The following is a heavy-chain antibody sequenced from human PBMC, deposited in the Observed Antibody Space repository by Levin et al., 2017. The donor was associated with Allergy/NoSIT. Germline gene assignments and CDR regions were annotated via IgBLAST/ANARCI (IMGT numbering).Heavy chain of an antibody. Sequence: SGPTLVKPTQTLTLTCTFSGFSRSASAVGVGWIRQPPGKALEYLALIYWNDDKRYSPSLRSRLTIAKDISKNQVVLTRTNRDSVDTATSSCAHSRSIRLLADAFDPWGQGILVTVSS. CDR2: IYWNDDK. V-gene: IGHV2-5*01. J-gene: IGHJ5*02. CDR1: GFSRSASAVG. D-gene: IGHD1-26*01. CDR3: AHSRSIRLLADAFDP.